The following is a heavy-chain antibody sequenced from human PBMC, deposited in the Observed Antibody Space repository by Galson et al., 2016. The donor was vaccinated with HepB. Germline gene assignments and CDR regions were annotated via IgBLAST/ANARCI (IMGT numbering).Heavy chain of an antibody. Sequence: SVKVSCKVSGYTLAESSMHWVRQAPGKGLEWMGGFDAEDGETIYAQKFQGRVTMTEDTSTDTSYMELSGLGSEDTAVYYCATDPGCSGGTCYSAYWGQGTLVTVSS. CDR3: ATDPGCSGGTCYSAY. D-gene: IGHD2-15*01. CDR2: FDAEDGET. V-gene: IGHV1-24*01. J-gene: IGHJ4*02. CDR1: GYTLAESS.